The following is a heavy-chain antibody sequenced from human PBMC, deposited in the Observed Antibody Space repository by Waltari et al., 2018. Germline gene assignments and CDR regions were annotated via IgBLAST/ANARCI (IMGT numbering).Heavy chain of an antibody. Sequence: EVQLVESGGGLIQPGGSLRLSCAASGFTVSSNYMSWVRQAPGKGLEWVSVTYSGVSTYYADSEKVRFTISRDNSKNPLYLQMNSPRAEDTAVYYCARGPLITPDSYHGMDVWGQGTTVTVSS. D-gene: IGHD3-22*01. J-gene: IGHJ6*02. V-gene: IGHV3-53*01. CDR1: GFTVSSNY. CDR2: TYSGVST. CDR3: ARGPLITPDSYHGMDV.